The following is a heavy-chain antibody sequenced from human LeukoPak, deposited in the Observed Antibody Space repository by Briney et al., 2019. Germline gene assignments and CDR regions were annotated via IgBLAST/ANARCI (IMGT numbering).Heavy chain of an antibody. CDR1: GYTFTGYY. J-gene: IGHJ4*02. CDR2: INPNSGGT. V-gene: IGHV1-2*02. CDR3: AGGNGDYRGVYVYFDY. Sequence: GASVKVSCKASGYTFTGYYMHWVRQAPGQGLEWMGWINPNSGGTNYAQKFQGRVTMTRDTSISTAYMELSRLRSDDTAVYYCAGGNGDYRGVYVYFDYWGQGTLVTVSS. D-gene: IGHD4-17*01.